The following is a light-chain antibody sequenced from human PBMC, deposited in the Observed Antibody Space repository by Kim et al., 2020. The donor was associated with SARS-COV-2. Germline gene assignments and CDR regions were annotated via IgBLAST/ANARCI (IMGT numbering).Light chain of an antibody. J-gene: IGKJ4*01. CDR1: QSISSW. V-gene: IGKV1-5*01. Sequence: DIQMTQFPSTLSASVGDRVTITCRASQSISSWLAWYQQKSGKAPKLLIYDASSLEGGVPSRFSGSASGTEFTLTISSLQPDDFATYYCQQYSSYSKTFGGGTKVDIK. CDR2: DAS. CDR3: QQYSSYSKT.